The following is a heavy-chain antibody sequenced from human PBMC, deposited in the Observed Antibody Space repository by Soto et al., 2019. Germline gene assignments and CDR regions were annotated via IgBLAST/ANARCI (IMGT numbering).Heavy chain of an antibody. V-gene: IGHV4-34*01. Sequence: SETLSLTCAVYGGSFSGYYWSWIRQPPGKGLEWIGEINHSGSTNYNPSLKSRVTISVDTSKNQLSLKLSSVTAADTAVYYCARGNLRFLEWSYRRYYFDYWGQGTLVTVSS. D-gene: IGHD3-3*01. CDR2: INHSGST. CDR1: GGSFSGYY. CDR3: ARGNLRFLEWSYRRYYFDY. J-gene: IGHJ4*02.